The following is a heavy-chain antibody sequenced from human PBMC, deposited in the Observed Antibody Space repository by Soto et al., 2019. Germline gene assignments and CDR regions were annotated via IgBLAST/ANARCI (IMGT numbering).Heavy chain of an antibody. Sequence: QVQLVQSGAEVKKPGASVKVSCKASGYTFTSYGISWVRQAPGQGLEWMGWISAYNGNTNYAQKLQGRVTMTTDTSTSTAYMELRSLRSDDTSVYYCARDSWARFLVWSPHAFDIWGQGTMVTVSS. CDR1: GYTFTSYG. CDR3: ARDSWARFLVWSPHAFDI. V-gene: IGHV1-18*01. CDR2: ISAYNGNT. J-gene: IGHJ3*02. D-gene: IGHD3-3*01.